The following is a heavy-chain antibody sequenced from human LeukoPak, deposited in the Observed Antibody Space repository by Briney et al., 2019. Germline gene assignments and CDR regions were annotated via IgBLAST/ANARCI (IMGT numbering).Heavy chain of an antibody. D-gene: IGHD3-10*01. V-gene: IGHV4-39*01. CDR2: IYYSGTT. Sequence: PSETLSLTCTVSGGSISSNSCYWGWIRQPPGKGLEWIGSIYYSGTTYYNPSLKSRVTISVDTSKNQFSLKLRSVTAADTAVYYCARQLFGAGMDTFDYWGRGTLVTVSS. J-gene: IGHJ4*02. CDR1: GGSISSNSCY. CDR3: ARQLFGAGMDTFDY.